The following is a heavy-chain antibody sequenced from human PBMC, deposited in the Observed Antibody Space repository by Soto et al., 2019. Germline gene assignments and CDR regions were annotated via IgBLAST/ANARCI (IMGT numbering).Heavy chain of an antibody. CDR3: ATITPFDFKGSYFNY. V-gene: IGHV2-5*01. J-gene: IGHJ4*02. CDR1: GLSLSTTKVG. D-gene: IGHD3-9*01. Sequence: QSTVKESGPTLVKPTQTLTLTCTLSGLSLSTTKVGVGWIRQPPGKALEWLALIYWHDDRRYIPSLKNRLTITKDISGGHVVLTLTNMDPVDTATCFCATITPFDFKGSYFNYWGTGILVTVSS. CDR2: IYWHDDR.